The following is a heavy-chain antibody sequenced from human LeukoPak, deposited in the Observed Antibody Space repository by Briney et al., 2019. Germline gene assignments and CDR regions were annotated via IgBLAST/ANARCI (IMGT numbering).Heavy chain of an antibody. V-gene: IGHV1-46*01. CDR3: ARGGRIVGATTNY. CDR1: GYTLTSYY. Sequence: GASVKVSCKASGYTLTSYYMHWVRQAPGQGPEWMGIINPTGGSTSYAQKFQGRVTMTRDTSTSTVYMELSSLRSEDTAVYYCARGGRIVGATTNYWGQGTLVTVSS. CDR2: INPTGGST. D-gene: IGHD1-26*01. J-gene: IGHJ4*02.